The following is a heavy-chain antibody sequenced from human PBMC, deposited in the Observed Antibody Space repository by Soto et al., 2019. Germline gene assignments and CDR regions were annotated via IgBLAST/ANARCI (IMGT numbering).Heavy chain of an antibody. CDR2: IRNKANSHAT. CDR3: REYSDDSLDY. Sequence: EVQLVESGGGLVQPGGSLKLSCAASGFVFSASAIHWVRQASGKGLEWVGRIRNKANSHATTYAASVKGRFTISRDDSKNTAYLQMNNLKIEDTAVYYCREYSDDSLDYWGQGTLVTVSS. V-gene: IGHV3-73*01. D-gene: IGHD2-21*02. CDR1: GFVFSASA. J-gene: IGHJ4*02.